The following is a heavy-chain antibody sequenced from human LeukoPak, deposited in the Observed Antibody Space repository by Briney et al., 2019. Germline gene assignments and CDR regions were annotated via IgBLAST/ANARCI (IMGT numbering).Heavy chain of an antibody. CDR1: GGSFSGYY. D-gene: IGHD5-24*01. CDR3: ARKRWLHRLYYYYYMDV. J-gene: IGHJ6*03. Sequence: SETLSLTCAVYGGSFSGYYWSWIRQPPGKGLEWIGEINHSGSTNYNPSLKSRVTISVDTSKNQFSLKLSSVTAADTAVYYCARKRWLHRLYYYYYMDVWDKGTTVTVSS. CDR2: INHSGST. V-gene: IGHV4-34*01.